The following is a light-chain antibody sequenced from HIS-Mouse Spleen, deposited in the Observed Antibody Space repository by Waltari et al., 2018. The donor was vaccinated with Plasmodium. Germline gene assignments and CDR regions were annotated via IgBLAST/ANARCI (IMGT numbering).Light chain of an antibody. V-gene: IGKV3-15*01. CDR3: QQYNNWSFT. CDR2: GAS. Sequence: EIVMTQSPATLSVSPGERATLSCRASQSVSSNLAWYQQTPGQAPRLLIYGASTRATGSPARFSGSGSGTEFTLTISSLQSEDFAVYYCQQYNNWSFTFGPGTKVDIK. CDR1: QSVSSN. J-gene: IGKJ3*01.